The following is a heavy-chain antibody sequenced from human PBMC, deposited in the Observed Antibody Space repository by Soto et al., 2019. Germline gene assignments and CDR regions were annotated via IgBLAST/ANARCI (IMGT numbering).Heavy chain of an antibody. Sequence: KPSETLSLTCTVSGGSISSYYWSWIRQPPGKGLEWIGYIYYSGSTNYNPSLKSRVTISVDTSKNQFSLKLSSVTAADSAVYYCASIGSGSYLGFDYWGQGTLVTVSS. D-gene: IGHD1-26*01. V-gene: IGHV4-59*01. J-gene: IGHJ4*02. CDR1: GGSISSYY. CDR3: ASIGSGSYLGFDY. CDR2: IYYSGST.